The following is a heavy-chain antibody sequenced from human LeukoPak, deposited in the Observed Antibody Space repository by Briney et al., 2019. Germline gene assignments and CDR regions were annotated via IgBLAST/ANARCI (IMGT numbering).Heavy chain of an antibody. J-gene: IGHJ2*01. Sequence: PGGSLRLSCAASGFTVSNNYMNWVRQAPGKGLEWVLVIYSGGSAYYADSVKGRFTISRDNSKNTLYLQMNSLRDEDTAVYYCARGPTGYCSSTSCSIWYFDLWGRGTLVTVSS. V-gene: IGHV3-53*01. CDR3: ARGPTGYCSSTSCSIWYFDL. D-gene: IGHD2-2*01. CDR2: IYSGGSA. CDR1: GFTVSNNY.